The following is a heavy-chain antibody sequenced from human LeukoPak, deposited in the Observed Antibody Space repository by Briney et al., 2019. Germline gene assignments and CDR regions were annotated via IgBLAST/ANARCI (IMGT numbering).Heavy chain of an antibody. D-gene: IGHD6-19*01. CDR3: AKDSREYSSGWYSWFDP. V-gene: IGHV3-30*18. CDR2: ISYDGSNK. Sequence: GRSLRLSCAASGFTFSAYGMHWVRQAPGKGLEGVAVISYDGSNKYYADSVKGRFTISRDNSKNTLYLQMNSLRAEDTAVYYCAKDSREYSSGWYSWFDPWGQGTLVTVSS. CDR1: GFTFSAYG. J-gene: IGHJ5*02.